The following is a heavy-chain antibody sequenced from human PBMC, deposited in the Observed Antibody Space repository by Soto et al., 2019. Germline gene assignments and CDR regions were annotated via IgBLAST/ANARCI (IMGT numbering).Heavy chain of an antibody. CDR2: INNNGDNI. Sequence: EVQLLESGGGLVQPGGSLRVSCAASGFTFTSYAMTWVRQAPGKGLEWVSIINNNGDNIYYADSVKGRFTISRDNSKNTLYLQMNSLRAEDTAVYYCAKTNNYSFWRGYFPSFDYWGHGTLVTVSS. V-gene: IGHV3-23*01. CDR1: GFTFTSYA. D-gene: IGHD3-3*01. CDR3: AKTNNYSFWRGYFPSFDY. J-gene: IGHJ4*01.